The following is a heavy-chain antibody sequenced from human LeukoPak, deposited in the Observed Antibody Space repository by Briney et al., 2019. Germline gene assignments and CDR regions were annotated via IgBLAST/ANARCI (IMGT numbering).Heavy chain of an antibody. J-gene: IGHJ6*02. V-gene: IGHV1-8*01. D-gene: IGHD6-19*01. CDR1: GYTFTSYD. Sequence: ASVKVSCKASGYTFTSYDINWVRQATGQGLEWMGWMNPNSGDTGYAQKFQGRVTMTRNTSISTAYMELSSLRSEDTAVYYCARANLRQWLVFGYYYYGMDVWGQGTTVTVSS. CDR2: MNPNSGDT. CDR3: ARANLRQWLVFGYYYYGMDV.